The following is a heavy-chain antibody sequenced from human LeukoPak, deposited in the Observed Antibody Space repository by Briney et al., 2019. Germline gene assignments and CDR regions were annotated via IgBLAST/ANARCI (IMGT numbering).Heavy chain of an antibody. CDR2: ISGDGVNT. CDR1: GFTFDDYA. D-gene: IGHD3-22*01. J-gene: IGHJ4*02. CDR3: GKGIHDRGYADY. V-gene: IGHV3-43*02. Sequence: GGSLRFSCAASGFTFDDYAMHWVRQAPGKGLEWVSLISGDGVNTYYAGSVKGRFTISRDNSKNSLYLRMNSLRSEDTALYYCGKGIHDRGYADYWGQGTLVTVSS.